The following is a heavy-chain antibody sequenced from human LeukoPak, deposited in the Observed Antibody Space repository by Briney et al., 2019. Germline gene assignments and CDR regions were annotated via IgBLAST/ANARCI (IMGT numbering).Heavy chain of an antibody. V-gene: IGHV4-4*07. J-gene: IGHJ6*03. CDR1: GGSISSYY. D-gene: IGHD1-1*01. CDR2: IYTSGST. CDR3: ARDSNWNDHYMDV. Sequence: SETLALTCTVPGGSISSYYWSWIRQPAGKGLEWIGRIYTSGSTNYNPSLKSRVTMSVDTSKNQFSLKLSSVTAADTAVYYCARDSNWNDHYMDVWGKGTTVTVSS.